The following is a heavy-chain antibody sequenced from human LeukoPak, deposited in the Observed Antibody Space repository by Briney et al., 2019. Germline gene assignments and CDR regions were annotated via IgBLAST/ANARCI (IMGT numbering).Heavy chain of an antibody. Sequence: NASETLSLTCTVSGGSISSSRYYWGWIRQPPGKGLEWIGSIYYSGSTYYNPSLKSRVTISVDTSKNQFSLKLSSVTAADTAMYYCAKSNGYGLIDYWGQGTLVTVSS. CDR3: AKSNGYGLIDY. V-gene: IGHV4-39*07. D-gene: IGHD5-12*01. CDR2: IYYSGST. J-gene: IGHJ4*02. CDR1: GGSISSSRYY.